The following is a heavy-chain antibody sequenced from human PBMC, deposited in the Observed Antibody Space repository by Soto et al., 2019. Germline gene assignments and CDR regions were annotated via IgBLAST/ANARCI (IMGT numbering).Heavy chain of an antibody. V-gene: IGHV3-33*01. CDR3: ARGNYHDSSGPFSDAFDI. CDR2: IWSDGSNK. CDR1: GFTFSNYA. D-gene: IGHD3-22*01. J-gene: IGHJ3*02. Sequence: GGSLRLSCAASGFTFSNYAIHWVRQAPGKGLEWVSVIWSDGSNKYYTDSVKGRFTISRDNSKNTVHLQMNSLRAEDTAVYYCARGNYHDSSGPFSDAFDIWGQGTMVTVSS.